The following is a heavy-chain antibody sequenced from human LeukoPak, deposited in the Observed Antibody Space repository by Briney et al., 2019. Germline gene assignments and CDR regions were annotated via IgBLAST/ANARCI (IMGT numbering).Heavy chain of an antibody. CDR3: ARSPGYFDY. J-gene: IGHJ4*02. Sequence: GGSLRLSCAVSGFTFNTYGINWFRQAPGKGLGWVSYIRSPSSTIYYADSVKGRFTISRDNAGDSVYLQMNSLRAEDTAIYYCARSPGYFDYWGQGTLVTVSS. D-gene: IGHD3-10*01. CDR2: IRSPSSTI. V-gene: IGHV3-48*01. CDR1: GFTFNTYG.